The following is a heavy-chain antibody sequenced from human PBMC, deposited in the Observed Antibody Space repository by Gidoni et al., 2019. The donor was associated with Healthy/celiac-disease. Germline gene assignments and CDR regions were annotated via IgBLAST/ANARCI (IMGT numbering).Heavy chain of an antibody. CDR2: ISGDGGST. J-gene: IGHJ6*02. CDR1: GFTFDDYA. D-gene: IGHD6-13*01. CDR3: AKDIRVRIAAAGGPEYYYYYYGMDV. V-gene: IGHV3-43*02. Sequence: EVQLVESGGGVVQPGGSLRLSCAASGFTFDDYAMLWVRPAPGKGLEWVYLISGDGGSTYDADSVKGRFTSSRDNSKNSLYLQMNSLRTEDTALYYGAKDIRVRIAAAGGPEYYYYYYGMDVWGQGTTVTVSS.